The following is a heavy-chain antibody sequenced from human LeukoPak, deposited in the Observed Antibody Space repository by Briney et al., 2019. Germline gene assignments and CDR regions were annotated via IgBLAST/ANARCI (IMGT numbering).Heavy chain of an antibody. Sequence: GGSLRLSCAASGFTVSCNYMSWVGQAPGKWLEWVSVIYSGGSTYYADSVKGRFTISRDNSKNTLYLQMNSLRAEDTAVYYCVKDSTHFRVWDSYDTAGLNYWGQGTLVTVSS. V-gene: IGHV3-66*01. CDR1: GFTVSCNY. J-gene: IGHJ4*02. CDR2: IYSGGST. D-gene: IGHD3-22*01. CDR3: VKDSTHFRVWDSYDTAGLNY.